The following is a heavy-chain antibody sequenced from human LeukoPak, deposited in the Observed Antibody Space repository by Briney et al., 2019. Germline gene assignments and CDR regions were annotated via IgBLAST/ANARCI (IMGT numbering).Heavy chain of an antibody. CDR3: VRVGLYSSFDLDY. Sequence: GGSLRLSCAASGFTFSSYGIHWVRQAPGKGLEWVSYISSSGSTIYYADSVKGRFTISRDNSKNTLHLQMNSLRVEDTAVYYCVRVGLYSSFDLDYWGLGTQVTVSS. CDR1: GFTFSSYG. J-gene: IGHJ4*02. CDR2: ISSSGSTI. D-gene: IGHD6-6*01. V-gene: IGHV3-48*01.